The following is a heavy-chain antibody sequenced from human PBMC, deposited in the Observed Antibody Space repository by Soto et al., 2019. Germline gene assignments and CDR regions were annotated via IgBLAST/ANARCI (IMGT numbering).Heavy chain of an antibody. CDR2: ISYDGSNK. V-gene: IGHV3-30-3*01. CDR1: GFTFSSYA. CDR3: ARDFSPSRKVEPSHYYGMDV. Sequence: LRLSCAASGFTFSSYAMHWVRQAPGKGLEWVAVISYDGSNKYYADSVKGRFTISRDNSKNTLYLQMNSLRAEDTAVYYCARDFSPSRKVEPSHYYGMDVWGQGTTVTVSS. D-gene: IGHD2-15*01. J-gene: IGHJ6*02.